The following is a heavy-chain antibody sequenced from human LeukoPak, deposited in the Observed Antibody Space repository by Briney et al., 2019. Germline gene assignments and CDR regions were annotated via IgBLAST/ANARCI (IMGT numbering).Heavy chain of an antibody. Sequence: PSRSLRLSCAASGFTFDDYAMHWVRQAPGKGLEWVSGISWNSGSIGYADSVKGRFTISRDNAKNSLYLQMNSLRAEDTALYYCAKGEGILSLPGMDVWGQGTTVTVSS. J-gene: IGHJ6*02. CDR2: ISWNSGSI. D-gene: IGHD2/OR15-2a*01. CDR3: AKGEGILSLPGMDV. CDR1: GFTFDDYA. V-gene: IGHV3-9*01.